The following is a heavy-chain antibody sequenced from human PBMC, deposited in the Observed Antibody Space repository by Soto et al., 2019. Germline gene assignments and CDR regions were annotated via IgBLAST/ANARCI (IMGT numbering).Heavy chain of an antibody. D-gene: IGHD5-18*01. Sequence: QVQLQQWGAGLLKPSETLSLTCAVYGGSFSGYYWSWIRQPPGKGLEWIGEINHSGSSNYNPSLTSRVTISVDTSKNQFSLTLSSVTAADTAVYYCARARHTTWRYSYGSVGGDYWGQGTLVTVSS. CDR2: INHSGSS. V-gene: IGHV4-34*01. CDR3: ARARHTTWRYSYGSVGGDY. J-gene: IGHJ4*02. CDR1: GGSFSGYY.